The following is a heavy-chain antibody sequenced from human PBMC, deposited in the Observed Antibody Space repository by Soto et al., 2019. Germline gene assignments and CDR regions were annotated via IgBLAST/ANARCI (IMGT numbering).Heavy chain of an antibody. J-gene: IGHJ4*02. V-gene: IGHV3-66*01. CDR2: IYSGGST. CDR3: ARDSRITEAKGGFDY. CDR1: GFTVSSNY. D-gene: IGHD1-20*01. Sequence: EVQLVESGGGLVQPGGSLRLSCAASGFTVSSNYMSWVRQAPGKGLEWVSVIYSGGSTYYADSVKGRFTISRDNSKNTLYLQMSSLRVEDTAVYYCARDSRITEAKGGFDYWGQGTLVTVSS.